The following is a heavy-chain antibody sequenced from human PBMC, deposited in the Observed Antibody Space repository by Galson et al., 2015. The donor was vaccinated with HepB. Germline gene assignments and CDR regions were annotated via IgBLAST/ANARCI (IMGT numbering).Heavy chain of an antibody. J-gene: IGHJ4*02. CDR2: ISGSGGST. Sequence: SLRLSCAASGFTFSSYAMSWVRQAPGKGLEWVSAISGSGGSTYYADSVKGRFTISRDNSKNTLYLQMNSLRAEDTAVYYCAKDGPRRAAMASYFDYWGQGTLVTVPS. CDR3: AKDGPRRAAMASYFDY. CDR1: GFTFSSYA. V-gene: IGHV3-23*01. D-gene: IGHD5-18*01.